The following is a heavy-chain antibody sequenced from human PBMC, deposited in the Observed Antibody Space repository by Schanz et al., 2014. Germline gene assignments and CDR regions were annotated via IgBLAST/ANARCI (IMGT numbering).Heavy chain of an antibody. CDR2: INPNSGGT. D-gene: IGHD4-17*01. Sequence: QVQLVQSGAEVEKPGASVTVSCKASGYMYTSHFLHWVRQAPGQGFEWMGRINPNSGGTNYAQKFQGRVTMTRDTSISTAYMELSSLRSDDTAVYYCARELRLEYYFDYWGQGTQVTVSS. V-gene: IGHV1-2*02. J-gene: IGHJ4*02. CDR3: ARELRLEYYFDY. CDR1: GYMYTSHF.